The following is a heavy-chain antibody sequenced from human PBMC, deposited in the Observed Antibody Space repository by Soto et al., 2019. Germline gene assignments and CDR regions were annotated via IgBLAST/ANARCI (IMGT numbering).Heavy chain of an antibody. Sequence: QVQLQESGPGLVKPSGTLSLTCAVSGGSISSSNRWSWVRQTPGKGLEWIGKIYHSGSTNYNPSLKSRVTISVDKSKNQFSLKLSSVSAADTAVYYCARERAFGESSPGYYYYGMDVWGQGTTVTVSS. CDR1: GGSISSSNR. V-gene: IGHV4-4*02. CDR2: IYHSGST. D-gene: IGHD3-10*01. CDR3: ARERAFGESSPGYYYYGMDV. J-gene: IGHJ6*02.